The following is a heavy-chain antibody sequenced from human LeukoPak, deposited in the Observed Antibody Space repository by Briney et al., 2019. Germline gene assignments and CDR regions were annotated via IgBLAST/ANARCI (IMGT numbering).Heavy chain of an antibody. CDR2: IYHSGST. J-gene: IGHJ4*02. CDR1: GGSISSGGYS. V-gene: IGHV4-30-2*01. CDR3: ARSAMATLDY. Sequence: SQTLSLTCAVSGGSISSGGYSWSWIWQPPGKGLEWIGYIYHSGSTYYNPSLKSRVTISVDRSKNQFSLKLSSVTAADTAVYYCARSAMATLDYWGQGTLVTVSS. D-gene: IGHD5-18*01.